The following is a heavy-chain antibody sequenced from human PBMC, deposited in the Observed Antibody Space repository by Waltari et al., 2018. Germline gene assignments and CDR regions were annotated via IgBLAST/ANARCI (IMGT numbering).Heavy chain of an antibody. CDR1: GYTFTGYY. V-gene: IGHV1-2*02. CDR3: ARELLVVTSPYYGLDV. CDR2: VNPNSGDT. D-gene: IGHD2-15*01. Sequence: QVHLMQSGAEVKKPGASVKVSCKTSGYTFTGYYMHWVRQAPGQGLEGMGWVNPNSGDTNYAKKFQGRVTMTRDTSISTAYMELSRLRSDDAAVYFCARELLVVTSPYYGLDVWGQGTTVTVSS. J-gene: IGHJ6*02.